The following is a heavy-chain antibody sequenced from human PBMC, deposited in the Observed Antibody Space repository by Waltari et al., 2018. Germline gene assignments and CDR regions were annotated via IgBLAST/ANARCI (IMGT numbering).Heavy chain of an antibody. V-gene: IGHV3-23*03. Sequence: EVQLVESGGGLVQPGRSLRLSCAASGFTFDDYAMHWVRQAPGKGLEWVSVIYSGGSTYYADSVKGRFTISRDNSKNTLYLQMNSLRAEDTAVYYCAKDLRSRAYMDVWGKGTTVTVSS. CDR3: AKDLRSRAYMDV. CDR2: IYSGGST. D-gene: IGHD6-13*01. CDR1: GFTFDDYA. J-gene: IGHJ6*03.